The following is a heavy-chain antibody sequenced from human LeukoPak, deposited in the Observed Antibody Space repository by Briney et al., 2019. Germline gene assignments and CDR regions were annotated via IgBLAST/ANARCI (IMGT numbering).Heavy chain of an antibody. CDR3: ARVGGRGDAFDI. Sequence: PSETQSLTCAVSGGSISSGGYSWSWIRQPPGKGLEWIGYIYHSGSTYYNPSLKSRVTISVDRSKNQFSLKLSSVTAADTAVYYCARVGGRGDAFDIWGQGTMVTVSS. D-gene: IGHD1-26*01. J-gene: IGHJ3*02. V-gene: IGHV4-30-2*01. CDR2: IYHSGST. CDR1: GGSISSGGYS.